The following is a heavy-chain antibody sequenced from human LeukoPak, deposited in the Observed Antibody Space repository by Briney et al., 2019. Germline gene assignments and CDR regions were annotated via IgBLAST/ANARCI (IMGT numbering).Heavy chain of an antibody. CDR2: INPRSGST. V-gene: IGHV1-46*01. Sequence: ASVKVSCKTSGYTFINYFIHWVQQAPGQGLEWMGVINPRSGSTTYAQKFQGRVTMTRDTSTSTVYVELSSLRSEDTVVYYCAREGDGYKNFDYWGQGTLVTVSS. CDR1: GYTFINYF. CDR3: AREGDGYKNFDY. J-gene: IGHJ4*02. D-gene: IGHD5-24*01.